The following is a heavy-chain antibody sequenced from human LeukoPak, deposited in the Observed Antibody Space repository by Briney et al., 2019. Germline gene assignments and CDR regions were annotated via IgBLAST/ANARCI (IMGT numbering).Heavy chain of an antibody. J-gene: IGHJ4*02. CDR1: GFTFTSHG. D-gene: IGHD3-10*01. V-gene: IGHV3-33*01. CDR2: IWFDGSKK. CDR3: ARAVQGVTLDY. Sequence: GGSLRLSCAASGFTFTSHGMHWVRQAPGKGLEWVAIIWFDGSKKYYADSVKGRFTISGGDSKNTLYVQMNSLRVEDTAVYYCARAVQGVTLDYWGQGTLVTVSS.